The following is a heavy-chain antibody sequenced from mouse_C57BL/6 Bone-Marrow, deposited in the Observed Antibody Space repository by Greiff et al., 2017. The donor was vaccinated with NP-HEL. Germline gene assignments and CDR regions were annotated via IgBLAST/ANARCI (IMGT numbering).Heavy chain of an antibody. D-gene: IGHD1-1*01. V-gene: IGHV14-1*01. CDR2: IDPEDGDT. Sequence: VQLQQSGAELVRPGASVKLSCTASGFNFTDYYMHWVKQRPEQGLEWIGRIDPEDGDTEYAPKFQGKATLTVDTSSNTAYLQLSSLTSEDTAFYYCAFADYGSGYVGQSFDDWGTGTTVTVSS. CDR3: AFADYGSGYVGQSFDD. CDR1: GFNFTDYY. J-gene: IGHJ1*03.